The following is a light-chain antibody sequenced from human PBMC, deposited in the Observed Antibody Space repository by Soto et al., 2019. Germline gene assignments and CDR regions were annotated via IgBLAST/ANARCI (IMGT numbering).Light chain of an antibody. CDR3: QQYNSWPPK. CDR1: QSVSNNY. CDR2: GAS. J-gene: IGKJ1*01. V-gene: IGKV3-20*01. Sequence: EIVLTQSPGTLSLSPGERATLSCRASQSVSNNYLAWYQQKPGQAPRLLIYGASNRATGIPDRFSGSGSGTDFTLTISRLEPEDFAVYYCQQYNSWPPKFDQGTKVDIK.